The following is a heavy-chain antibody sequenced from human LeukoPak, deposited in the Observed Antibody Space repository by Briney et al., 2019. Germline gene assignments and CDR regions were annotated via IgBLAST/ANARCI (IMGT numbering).Heavy chain of an antibody. D-gene: IGHD6-19*01. J-gene: IGHJ4*02. Sequence: PSETLSLTCTVSGGSIHNNYWSWIRQPPGKGLEWIGSMYSSGKSDYSPSLKNRVTMSIDTSKNQFSLKLTSVTAADTAVYYCARLRYHSSGWYYFDYWGQGTLVTVSS. V-gene: IGHV4-59*08. CDR1: GGSIHNNY. CDR3: ARLRYHSSGWYYFDY. CDR2: MYSSGKS.